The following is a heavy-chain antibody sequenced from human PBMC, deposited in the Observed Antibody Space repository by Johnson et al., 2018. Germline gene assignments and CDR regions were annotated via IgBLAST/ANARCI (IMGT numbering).Heavy chain of an antibody. J-gene: IGHJ4*02. Sequence: VQLVESGGGLVQPGGSLRLSCAVSGFTFTSYQFNWLRQAPGKGLEWISNINPTSETKYYADSVRGRFTMSVDTAKNSLYLHMNSLGDEDSAVYFCERDRAYSNDYGGQGTLVTVSS. CDR2: INPTSETK. CDR1: GFTFTSYQ. V-gene: IGHV3-48*02. CDR3: ERDRAYSNDY. D-gene: IGHD2-21*01.